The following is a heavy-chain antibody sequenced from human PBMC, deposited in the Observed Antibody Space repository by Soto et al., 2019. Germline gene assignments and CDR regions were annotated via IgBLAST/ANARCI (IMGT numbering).Heavy chain of an antibody. J-gene: IGHJ4*02. CDR3: ARAYCSGGSCYPFDY. CDR1: GFTFSSYS. Sequence: GGSLRLSCASSGFTFSSYSINWVRQAPGKGLEWVSSISSSSSYIYYADSVKGRFTISRDNAKNSLYLQMNSLRAEDTAVYYCARAYCSGGSCYPFDYWGQGTPVTVSS. D-gene: IGHD2-15*01. V-gene: IGHV3-21*01. CDR2: ISSSSSYI.